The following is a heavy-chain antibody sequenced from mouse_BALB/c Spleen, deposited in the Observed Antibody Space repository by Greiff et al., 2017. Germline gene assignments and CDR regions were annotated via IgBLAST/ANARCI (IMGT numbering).Heavy chain of an antibody. CDR1: GYTFTDYN. J-gene: IGHJ4*01. Sequence: EVQLQQSGPELVKPGASVKISCKASGYTFTDYNMHWVKQSHGKSLEWIGYIYPYNGGTGYNQKFKSKATLTVDNSSSTAYMELRSLTSEDSAVYYCARPLYYDYDGDAMDYWGQGTSVTVSS. V-gene: IGHV1S29*02. D-gene: IGHD2-4*01. CDR3: ARPLYYDYDGDAMDY. CDR2: IYPYNGGT.